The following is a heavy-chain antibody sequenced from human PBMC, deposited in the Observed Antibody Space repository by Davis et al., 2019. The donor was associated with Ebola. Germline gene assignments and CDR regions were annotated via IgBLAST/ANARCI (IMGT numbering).Heavy chain of an antibody. J-gene: IGHJ4*02. V-gene: IGHV3-30*03. Sequence: GESLKISCAASGFTFSSYGMHWVRQAPGKGLEWVAVISYDGSNKYYADSVKGRFTISRDNSKNTLYLQMNSLRDEGTAVYYCAREPVTTLDYWGQGTLVTVSS. CDR3: AREPVTTLDY. CDR1: GFTFSSYG. D-gene: IGHD4-17*01. CDR2: ISYDGSNK.